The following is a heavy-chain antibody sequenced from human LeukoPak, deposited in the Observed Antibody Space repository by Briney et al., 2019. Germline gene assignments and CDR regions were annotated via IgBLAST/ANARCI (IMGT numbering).Heavy chain of an antibody. CDR3: ARETRDGYHEGM. Sequence: GGSLRLSCAASGFTFSSYSMNWVRQAPGKGLEWVSSISSSSSTIYYADSVKGRFTISRDNAKNSLYLQMNSLRAEDTAVYYCARETRDGYHEGMGGQGTLVTVSS. D-gene: IGHD5-24*01. CDR1: GFTFSSYS. CDR2: ISSSSSTI. J-gene: IGHJ4*02. V-gene: IGHV3-48*04.